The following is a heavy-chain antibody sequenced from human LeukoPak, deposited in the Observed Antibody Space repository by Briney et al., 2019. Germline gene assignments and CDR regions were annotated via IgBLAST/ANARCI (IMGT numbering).Heavy chain of an antibody. CDR2: IIPIFGTA. CDR1: GYTFTGYY. D-gene: IGHD2-15*01. Sequence: SVKVSCKASGYTFTGYYMHWVRQAPGQGLEWMGGIIPIFGTANYAQKFQGRVTITADESTSTAYMELSSLRSEDTAVYYCARDLRRYCSGGSCADAFDIWGQGTMVTVSS. V-gene: IGHV1-69*13. CDR3: ARDLRRYCSGGSCADAFDI. J-gene: IGHJ3*02.